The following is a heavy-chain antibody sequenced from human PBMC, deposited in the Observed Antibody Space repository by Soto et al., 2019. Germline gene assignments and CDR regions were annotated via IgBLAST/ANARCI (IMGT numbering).Heavy chain of an antibody. V-gene: IGHV4-59*01. D-gene: IGHD2-2*01. J-gene: IGHJ4*02. Sequence: SETLSLTCSVSGGSITSYYWSWIRQPPGKGLEWIAYIYYSGSTSYNPSLKSRVSISLDTSKNQFSLKLSSVTAADTAVYYCARSPLKPYCSSTSCYDRNYYFDYWGQGTLVTVSS. CDR1: GGSITSYY. CDR3: ARSPLKPYCSSTSCYDRNYYFDY. CDR2: IYYSGST.